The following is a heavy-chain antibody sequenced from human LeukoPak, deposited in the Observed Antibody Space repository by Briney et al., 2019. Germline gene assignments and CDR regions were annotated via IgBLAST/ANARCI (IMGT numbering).Heavy chain of an antibody. CDR3: ARGTTALMDV. D-gene: IGHD2-21*02. J-gene: IGHJ6*03. CDR1: GFTFDDYA. V-gene: IGHV3-9*01. CDR2: ISWNSGSI. Sequence: GGSLRLSCAASGFTFDDYAMHWVRQAPGKGLEWVSGISWNSGSIGYADSVKGRFTISRDNAKNSLYLQMNSLRAEDTAVYYCARGTTALMDVWGKGTTVTVSS.